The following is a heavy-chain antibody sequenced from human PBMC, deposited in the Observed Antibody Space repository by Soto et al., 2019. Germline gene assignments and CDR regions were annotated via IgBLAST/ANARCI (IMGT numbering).Heavy chain of an antibody. CDR3: AKDRAGYCSGGSCQGNWFDP. J-gene: IGHJ5*02. D-gene: IGHD2-15*01. V-gene: IGHV3-30*18. CDR2: ISYDGSNK. CDR1: GFTFSSYG. Sequence: QVQLVESGGGVVQPGRSLRLSCAASGFTFSSYGMHWVRQAPGKGLEWVAVISYDGSNKYYADSVKGRFTISRDNSKNTLYLQMNSLRAEDTAVYYCAKDRAGYCSGGSCQGNWFDPWGQGTLVTVSS.